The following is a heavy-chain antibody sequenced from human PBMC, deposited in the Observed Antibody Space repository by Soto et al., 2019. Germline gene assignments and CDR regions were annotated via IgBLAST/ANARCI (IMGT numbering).Heavy chain of an antibody. CDR1: GFTFSSYD. Sequence: EVQLVESGGGLVQPGGSLRLSCAASGFTFSSYDMHWVRQATGKGLEWVSAIGTAGDTYYPGSLKGRFTISRENAKNSLYLQMNSLRAGDTAVYYCARTGGDFAFDIWGQGTMVTVSS. CDR3: ARTGGDFAFDI. J-gene: IGHJ3*02. D-gene: IGHD3-16*01. V-gene: IGHV3-13*01. CDR2: IGTAGDT.